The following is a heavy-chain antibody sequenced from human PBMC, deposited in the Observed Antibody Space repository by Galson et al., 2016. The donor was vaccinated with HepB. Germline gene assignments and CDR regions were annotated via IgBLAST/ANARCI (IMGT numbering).Heavy chain of an antibody. V-gene: IGHV3-23*01. Sequence: SLRLSCAASGFSFSSYAMSWVRQTPGKGLEWVSSISDSGVDTYYADSVKGQFTISRDNSKNTLYLQIHSLRAEDAAVYYCAKGAQRNYYGLDVWGQGTTVTVSS. CDR1: GFSFSSYA. J-gene: IGHJ6*02. CDR3: AKGAQRNYYGLDV. CDR2: ISDSGVDT.